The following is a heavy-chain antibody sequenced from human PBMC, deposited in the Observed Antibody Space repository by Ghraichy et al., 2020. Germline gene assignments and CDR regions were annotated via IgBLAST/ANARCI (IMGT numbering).Heavy chain of an antibody. Sequence: SYINSRSATQYYADSVRGRFTVSRENAKNSLYLQLNSLRADDTAVAYCARDLQFSFDYWGQGALVTVSS. D-gene: IGHD6-19*01. V-gene: IGHV3-48*01. CDR2: INSRSATQ. J-gene: IGHJ4*02. CDR3: ARDLQFSFDY.